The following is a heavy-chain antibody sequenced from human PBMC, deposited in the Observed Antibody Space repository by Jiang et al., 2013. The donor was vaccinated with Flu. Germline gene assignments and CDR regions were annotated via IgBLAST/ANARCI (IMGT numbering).Heavy chain of an antibody. CDR3: ASSGTYCGGDCYSYYFDY. V-gene: IGHV3-33*01. CDR1: GFTFSSYG. D-gene: IGHD2-21*02. Sequence: QLLESGGGVVQPGRSLRLSCAASGFTFSSYGMHWVRQAPGKGLEWVAVIWYDGSNKYYADSVKGRFTISRDNSKNTLYLQMNSLRAEDTAVYYCASSGTYCGGDCYSYYFDYWGQGTLVTVSS. CDR2: IWYDGSNK. J-gene: IGHJ4*02.